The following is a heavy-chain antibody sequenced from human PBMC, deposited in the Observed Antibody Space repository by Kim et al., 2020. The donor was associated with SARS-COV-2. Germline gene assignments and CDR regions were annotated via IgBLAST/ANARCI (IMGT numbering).Heavy chain of an antibody. V-gene: IGHV4-39*01. J-gene: IGHJ4*02. D-gene: IGHD6-19*01. CDR3: ARHVSRGWYSSGWYDIDY. Sequence: SETLSLTCTVSGGSISSSSYYWGWIRQPPGKGLEWIGSIYYSGSTYYNPSLKSRVTISVDTSKNQFSLKLSSVTAADTAVYYCARHVSRGWYSSGWYDIDYWGQGTLVTVSS. CDR2: IYYSGST. CDR1: GGSISSSSYY.